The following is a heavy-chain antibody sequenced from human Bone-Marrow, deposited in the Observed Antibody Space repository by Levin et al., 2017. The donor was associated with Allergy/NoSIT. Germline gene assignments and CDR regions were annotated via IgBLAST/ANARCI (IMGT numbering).Heavy chain of an antibody. CDR1: GGSVSSGSYY. Sequence: PSETLSLTCTVSGGSVSSGSYYWSWIRQPPGKGLEWIGYIYYSGSTNYNPSLKSRVTISVDTSKNQFSLKLSSVTAADTAVYYCARAGPMVRGVIFNYYGMDVWGQGTTVTVSS. CDR3: ARAGPMVRGVIFNYYGMDV. D-gene: IGHD3-10*01. CDR2: IYYSGST. V-gene: IGHV4-61*01. J-gene: IGHJ6*02.